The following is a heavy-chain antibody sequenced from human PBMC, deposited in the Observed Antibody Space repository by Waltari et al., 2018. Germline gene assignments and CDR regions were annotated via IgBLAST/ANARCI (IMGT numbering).Heavy chain of an antibody. V-gene: IGHV4-39*07. CDR2: IYYRGST. Sequence: QLQLQASGPGLVKPSETLSLACTVSGGSISSSDYDWGWIRQPPGKGLEWSGSIYYRGSTYYNPSLKSRVTISLDTSKNQFSLKLSSVTAADTAVYYCTRDAPPPGVSGSYAAVDYWGQGSLVIVSS. D-gene: IGHD3-16*01. J-gene: IGHJ4*02. CDR1: GGSISSSDYD. CDR3: TRDAPPPGVSGSYAAVDY.